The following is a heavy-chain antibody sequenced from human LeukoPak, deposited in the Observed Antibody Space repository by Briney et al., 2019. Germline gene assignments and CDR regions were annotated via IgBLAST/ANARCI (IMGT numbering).Heavy chain of an antibody. V-gene: IGHV3-21*01. Sequence: GGSLRLSCAASGFTFSSYNMDWVRQAPGKGLEWVSSITSGSSYIYYTDSVKGRFTISRDNAKNSLYLQMNSLRAEDTAVYYCARGPYCTDGVCAPWDYYSYMDVWGKGTTVTASS. CDR1: GFTFSSYN. J-gene: IGHJ6*03. CDR2: ITSGSSYI. CDR3: ARGPYCTDGVCAPWDYYSYMDV. D-gene: IGHD2-8*01.